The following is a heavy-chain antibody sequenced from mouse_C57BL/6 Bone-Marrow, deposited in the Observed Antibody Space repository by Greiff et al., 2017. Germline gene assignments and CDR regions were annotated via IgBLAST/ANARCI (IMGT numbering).Heavy chain of an antibody. CDR3: ARQGDYDPAWLAY. CDR2: INRDGGST. V-gene: IGHV5-2*01. J-gene: IGHJ3*01. CDR1: EYEFPSHD. D-gene: IGHD2-4*01. Sequence: VQLKESGGGLVQPGESLKLSCESTEYEFPSHDMSWVRKTPEKRLELVGAINRDGGSTYYPDTMERWYIIARDNNKKTLYLQMSRLRSENTALYYGARQGDYDPAWLAYWGQGTLVTVSA.